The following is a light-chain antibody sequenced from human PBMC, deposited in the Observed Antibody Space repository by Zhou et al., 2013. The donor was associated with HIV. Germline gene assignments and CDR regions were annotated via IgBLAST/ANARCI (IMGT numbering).Light chain of an antibody. CDR1: QSVSSSY. CDR3: QQYGSSPRT. J-gene: IGKJ2*01. V-gene: IGKV3-20*01. CDR2: GAS. Sequence: PGERVTLSCRASQSVSSSYLTWYQQKPGQAPRLLIYGASSRATSIPARFSGSGSGTDFTLTISSLEPEDFAVYYCQQYGSSPRTFGQGTKLEIK.